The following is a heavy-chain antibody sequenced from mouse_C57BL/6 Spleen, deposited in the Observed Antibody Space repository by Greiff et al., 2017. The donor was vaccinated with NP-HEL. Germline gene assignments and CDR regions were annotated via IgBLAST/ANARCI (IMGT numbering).Heavy chain of an antibody. CDR3: AREGVYDYGGGPWFAY. CDR2: IYPGDGDT. Sequence: QVQLKQSGAELVKPGASVKISCKASGYAFSSYWMNWVKQRPGKGLEWIGQIYPGDGDTNYNGKFKGKATLTADKSSSTAYMQLSSLTSEDSAVYFCAREGVYDYGGGPWFAYWGQGTLVTVSA. CDR1: GYAFSSYW. D-gene: IGHD2-4*01. J-gene: IGHJ3*01. V-gene: IGHV1-80*01.